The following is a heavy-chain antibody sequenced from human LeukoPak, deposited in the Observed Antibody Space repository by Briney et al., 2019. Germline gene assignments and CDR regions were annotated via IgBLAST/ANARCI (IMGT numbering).Heavy chain of an antibody. CDR3: ARAPDSREGMDV. J-gene: IGHJ6*02. CDR1: GGSISSSSYY. Sequence: SETLSLTCTVSGGSISSSSYYWGWIRRPPGKGLEWIGSIYYSGSTYYNPSLKSRVTISVDTSKNQFSLKLSSVTAADTAVYYCARAPDSREGMDVWGQGTTVTVSS. D-gene: IGHD3-22*01. V-gene: IGHV4-39*01. CDR2: IYYSGST.